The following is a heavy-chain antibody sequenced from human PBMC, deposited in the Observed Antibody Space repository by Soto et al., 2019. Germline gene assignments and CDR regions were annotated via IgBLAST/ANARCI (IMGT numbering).Heavy chain of an antibody. D-gene: IGHD2-15*01. CDR3: AKPRQITSLLLYYFDY. CDR2: ISYDGSNK. V-gene: IGHV3-30*18. CDR1: GFTFSSYG. J-gene: IGHJ4*02. Sequence: GGSLRLSCAASGFTFSSYGMHWVRQAPGKGLEWVAVISYDGSNKYYADSVKGRFTISRDNSKNTLYLQMNSLRAEDTAVYYCAKPRQITSLLLYYFDYWGQRTLVTVSS.